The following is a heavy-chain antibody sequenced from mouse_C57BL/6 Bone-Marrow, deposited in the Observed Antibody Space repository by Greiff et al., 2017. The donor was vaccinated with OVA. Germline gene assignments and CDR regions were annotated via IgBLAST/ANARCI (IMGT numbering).Heavy chain of an antibody. CDR1: GFSLTSYG. CDR2: IWRGGST. D-gene: IGHD1-1*01. V-gene: IGHV2-5*01. CDR3: AKAVTTVPYWYFDV. J-gene: IGHJ1*03. Sequence: VKLVESGPGLVQPSQSLSITCTVSGFSLTSYGVHWVRQSPGKGLEWLGVIWRGGSTDYNAAFMSRLSITKDNSKSQVFFKMNSLQADDTAIYYCAKAVTTVPYWYFDVWGTGTTVTVSS.